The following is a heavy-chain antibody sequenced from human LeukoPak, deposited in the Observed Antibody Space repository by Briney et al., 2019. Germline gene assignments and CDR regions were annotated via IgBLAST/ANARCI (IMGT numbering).Heavy chain of an antibody. V-gene: IGHV1-2*02. D-gene: IGHD2-15*01. CDR3: AREWCSGGSCYPYFDY. CDR1: GYTFTGYY. Sequence: GASVKVSCKASGYTFTGYYMHWVRQAPGQGLEWMGWINPNSGGTNYAQKFQGRVTMTRDTSISTAYMELSRLRSDDTAVYYCAREWCSGGSCYPYFDYWGQGTLVTVSS. J-gene: IGHJ4*02. CDR2: INPNSGGT.